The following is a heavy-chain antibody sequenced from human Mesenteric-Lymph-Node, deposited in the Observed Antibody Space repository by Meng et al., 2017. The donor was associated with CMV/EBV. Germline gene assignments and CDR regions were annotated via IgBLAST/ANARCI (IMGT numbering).Heavy chain of an antibody. CDR2: INHSGRT. D-gene: IGHD3-10*01. V-gene: IGHV4-34*01. CDR3: ARDYYYGTGSYYKSRWFDP. CDR1: SVCGCY. J-gene: IGHJ5*02. Sequence: SVCGCYWSCVRHPPWKGLEWMGEINHSGRTNYNPSIKSRVTISVDTSKTQFSLKLSSVTAADTAVYYCARDYYYGTGSYYKSRWFDPWGRGTLVTVSS.